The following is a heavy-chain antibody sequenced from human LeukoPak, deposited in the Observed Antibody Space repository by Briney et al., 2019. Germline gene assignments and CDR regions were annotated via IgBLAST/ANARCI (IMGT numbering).Heavy chain of an antibody. D-gene: IGHD3-22*01. CDR3: ARDPPRFYYDSSAFSRDYYYYMDV. Sequence: GGSLRLSCAASGFTFSSYAMSWVRQAPGKGLEWVSAISGSGGSTYYADSVKGRFTISRDNAKNSLYLQMNSLRAEDTAVYYCARDPPRFYYDSSAFSRDYYYYMDVWGKGTTVTVSS. J-gene: IGHJ6*03. V-gene: IGHV3-23*01. CDR1: GFTFSSYA. CDR2: ISGSGGST.